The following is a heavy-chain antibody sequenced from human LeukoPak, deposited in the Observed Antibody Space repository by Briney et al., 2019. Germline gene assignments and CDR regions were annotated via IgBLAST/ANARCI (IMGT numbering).Heavy chain of an antibody. CDR2: IRYDGSNK. J-gene: IGHJ1*01. V-gene: IGHV3-30*02. CDR3: ARVIAVAGHAEYFQH. Sequence: GGSLRLSCAASGFTFSSYAMHWVRQAPGKGLEWVAFIRYDGSNKYYADSVKGRFTISRDNAKNSLYLQMNSLRAEDTAVYYCARVIAVAGHAEYFQHWGQGTLVTVSS. CDR1: GFTFSSYA. D-gene: IGHD6-19*01.